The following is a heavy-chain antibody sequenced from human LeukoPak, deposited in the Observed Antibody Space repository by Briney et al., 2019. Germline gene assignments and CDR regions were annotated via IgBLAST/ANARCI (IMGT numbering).Heavy chain of an antibody. D-gene: IGHD2-2*01. V-gene: IGHV1-2*06. CDR2: INPNSGGT. J-gene: IGHJ4*02. Sequence: ASVKVSCKASGGTFISYAISWVRQAPGQGLEWMGRINPNSGGTNYAQKFQGRVTMTRDTSISTAYMELSRLRSDDTAVYYCARKEGYCSSTSCSTYYFDYWGQGTLVTVSS. CDR1: GGTFISYA. CDR3: ARKEGYCSSTSCSTYYFDY.